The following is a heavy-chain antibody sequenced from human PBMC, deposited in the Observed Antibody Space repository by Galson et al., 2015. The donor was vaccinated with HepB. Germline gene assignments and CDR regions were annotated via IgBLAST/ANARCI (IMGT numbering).Heavy chain of an antibody. CDR3: AKDRYHVGMDV. CDR1: GFTFSSYG. CDR2: ISYDGSNK. D-gene: IGHD6-13*01. V-gene: IGHV3-30*18. J-gene: IGHJ4*02. Sequence: SLRLSCAASGFTFSSYGMHWVRQAPGKGLEWVAVISYDGSNKYYADSVKGRFTISRDNSKNTLYLQMNSLRAEDTAVYYCAKDRYHVGMDVWGQGTLVTVSS.